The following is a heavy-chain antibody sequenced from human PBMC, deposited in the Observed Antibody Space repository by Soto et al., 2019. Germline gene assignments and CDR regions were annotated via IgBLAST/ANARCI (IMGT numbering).Heavy chain of an antibody. J-gene: IGHJ4*02. Sequence: GGALRLSCTVSGLSLNGYGLNRGRQGPGKGLEWVSSISKSDYTYYSDSVTGRFTISRDNAKNSVSIQMNTLRVEDTAVYYCAREDIIIIPAVSDFWGQGTLVTVSS. CDR3: AREDIIIIPAVSDF. CDR1: GLSLNGYG. V-gene: IGHV3-21*01. CDR2: ISKSDYT. D-gene: IGHD2-2*01.